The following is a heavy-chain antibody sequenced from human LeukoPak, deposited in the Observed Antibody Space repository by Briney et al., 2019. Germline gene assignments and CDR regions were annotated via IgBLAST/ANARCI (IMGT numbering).Heavy chain of an antibody. D-gene: IGHD6-13*01. CDR2: ISSSASTT. J-gene: IGHJ5*02. CDR1: GFTFSDYY. CDR3: ALLAAADSES. Sequence: GGSLRLSCAASGFTFSDYYMSWIRQAPGKGLEWVSYISSSASTTFYADAVRGRFTISRDNAKKSLFLQMNSLRAEDTAVYYCALLAAADSESWGQGTLVTVSS. V-gene: IGHV3-11*04.